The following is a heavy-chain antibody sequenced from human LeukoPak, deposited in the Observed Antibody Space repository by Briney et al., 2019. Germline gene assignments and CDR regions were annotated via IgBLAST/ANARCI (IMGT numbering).Heavy chain of an antibody. V-gene: IGHV3-21*01. Sequence: KPGGSLRLSCAASGFTFSNFGINWVRQAPGKRLEWVSSISSSSSYISYADSVKGRFTISRDNAKNSLDLQMNSLRAEDTAVYYCAIDRYSSGWYTFDYWGQGTLVTVSS. D-gene: IGHD6-19*01. CDR1: GFTFSNFG. J-gene: IGHJ4*02. CDR3: AIDRYSSGWYTFDY. CDR2: ISSSSSYI.